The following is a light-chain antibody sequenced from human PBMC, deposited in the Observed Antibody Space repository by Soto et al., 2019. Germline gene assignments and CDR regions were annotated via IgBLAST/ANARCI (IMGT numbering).Light chain of an antibody. CDR3: NSYTSSSTYV. V-gene: IGLV2-14*01. CDR2: DVS. Sequence: QSVLTQPASVSGSPGQSITISCTGTSSDVGGYNYVSWYQQHPGKAPKLVIYDVSNRPSGVSNRFSGSKSGNTASLTISRLQAEDEADYYCNSYTSSSTYVVGTGTKVTVL. J-gene: IGLJ1*01. CDR1: SSDVGGYNY.